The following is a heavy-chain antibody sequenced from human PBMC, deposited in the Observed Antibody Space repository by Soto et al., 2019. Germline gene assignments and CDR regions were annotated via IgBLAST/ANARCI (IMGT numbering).Heavy chain of an antibody. CDR2: INHSGST. J-gene: IGHJ4*02. CDR1: GGSFSGYY. V-gene: IGHV4-34*01. CDR3: ARGDPAAAALDY. D-gene: IGHD6-13*01. Sequence: SETLSLTCAVYGGSFSGYYWSWIRQPPGKGLEWIGEINHSGSTNYNPSLKSRVTISVDTSKNQFSLKLSSVTAADTAVYYCARGDPAAAALDYWGQGTLVTVSS.